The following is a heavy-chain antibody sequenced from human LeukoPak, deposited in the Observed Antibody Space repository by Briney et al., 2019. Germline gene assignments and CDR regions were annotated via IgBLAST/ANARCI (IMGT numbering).Heavy chain of an antibody. CDR2: ISGCGGST. J-gene: IGHJ3*02. V-gene: IGHV3-23*01. CDR1: GFTFSSYG. D-gene: IGHD6-13*01. Sequence: PWGSLRLSCAASGFTFSSYGMSWVRQAPGQGLEWVSVISGCGGSTNYADSVKGRFTITRDNSKKTLYLQMNSLRAEDTAVYYCAKESVAAAGIVPDACDIWGQGARVTVSS. CDR3: AKESVAAAGIVPDACDI.